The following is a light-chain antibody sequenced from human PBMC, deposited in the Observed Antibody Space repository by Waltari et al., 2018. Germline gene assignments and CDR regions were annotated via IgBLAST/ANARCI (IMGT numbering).Light chain of an antibody. CDR3: QQYFSVPET. V-gene: IGKV4-1*01. CDR2: WAS. J-gene: IGKJ2*01. CDR1: QNLLFRSTNKNN. Sequence: DIVMTQSTDSLTVSLGERATINCKSSQNLLFRSTNKNNLAWYQQTPGQPPKLLFYWASTRESGVPDRFSGSGSGTDFTLTISSLQAEDVAVYYCQQYFSVPETFGQGTKLEIK.